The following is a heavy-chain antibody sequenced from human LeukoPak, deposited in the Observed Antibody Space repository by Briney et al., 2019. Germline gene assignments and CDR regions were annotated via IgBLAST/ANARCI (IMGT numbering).Heavy chain of an antibody. CDR3: ARDYYDSSGYYPRRVNWFDP. J-gene: IGHJ5*02. Sequence: SGGSLRLSCAASGFTFSSYSMNWVRQAPGKGLEWVSSISSSSSYIYYADSVKGRFTISRDNAKNSLYLQMNSLRAEDTAVYYCARDYYDSSGYYPRRVNWFDPWGQGTLVTVSS. CDR2: ISSSSSYI. V-gene: IGHV3-21*01. CDR1: GFTFSSYS. D-gene: IGHD3-22*01.